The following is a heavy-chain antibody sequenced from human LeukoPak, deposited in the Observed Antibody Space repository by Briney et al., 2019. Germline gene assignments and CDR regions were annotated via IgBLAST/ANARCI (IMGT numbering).Heavy chain of an antibody. Sequence: PGGSLRLSCTASGFTFSYHWMHWVRQAPGKGLVWVSRINSDGSSTSYADSVKGRFTISRDNAKNTLYLQMNSLRAEDTAVYYCARGRVTYFDYWGQGTLVTVSS. CDR2: INSDGSST. CDR3: ARGRVTYFDY. V-gene: IGHV3-74*01. D-gene: IGHD2-21*02. J-gene: IGHJ4*02. CDR1: GFTFSYHW.